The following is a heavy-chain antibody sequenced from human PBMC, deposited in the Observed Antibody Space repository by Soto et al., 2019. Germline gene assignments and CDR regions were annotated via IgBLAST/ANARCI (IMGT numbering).Heavy chain of an antibody. V-gene: IGHV5-51*01. J-gene: IGHJ4*02. CDR1: GYSFSSSW. CDR2: IDPNDSQT. CDR3: ARHAGNSWKGDYFDY. D-gene: IGHD6-13*01. Sequence: EFLKISCQASGYSFSSSWIGWVRQIPGKGLEWMGIIDPNDSQTIYSPSFQGQVTISADKSIDTAYLQWSSLKTSDTAMYYCARHAGNSWKGDYFDYWGQGALVTVSS.